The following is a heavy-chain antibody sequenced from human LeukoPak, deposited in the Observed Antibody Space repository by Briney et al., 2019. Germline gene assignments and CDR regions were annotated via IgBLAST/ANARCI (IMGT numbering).Heavy chain of an antibody. CDR1: GGSIRSYY. CDR3: AREGYCSGGSCQEENWFDP. Sequence: SETLSLTCTVSGGSIRSYYWNWIRQPPGKGLEWIGYIYYSGSTNYSPSLKSRVTISVDTSKNQFSLKLNSVTAADTAVYYCAREGYCSGGSCQEENWFDPWGQGTLVTVSS. J-gene: IGHJ5*02. D-gene: IGHD2-15*01. CDR2: IYYSGST. V-gene: IGHV4-59*01.